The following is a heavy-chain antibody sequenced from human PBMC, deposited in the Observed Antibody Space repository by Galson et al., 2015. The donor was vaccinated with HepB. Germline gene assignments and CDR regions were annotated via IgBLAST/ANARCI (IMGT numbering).Heavy chain of an antibody. V-gene: IGHV3-23*01. CDR3: AKFWSTSFWSDAFHI. CDR1: GFTFSSYA. J-gene: IGHJ3*02. Sequence: SLRLSCAASGFTFSSYAMTWVRQAPGKGLEWVSVISGSGGSTYYADSVKGRFTTPRDNSKNTLYPQMNSLRAEDTAVYYCAKFWSTSFWSDAFHIWGQGTMVTVSS. CDR2: ISGSGGST. D-gene: IGHD2-2*01.